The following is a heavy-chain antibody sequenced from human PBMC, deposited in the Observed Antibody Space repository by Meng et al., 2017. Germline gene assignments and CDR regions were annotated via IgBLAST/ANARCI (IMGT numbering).Heavy chain of an antibody. J-gene: IGHJ4*02. CDR2: IYYSGST. CDR1: GGSISSSSYY. V-gene: IGHV4-39*07. D-gene: IGHD1-26*01. Sequence: SETLSLTCTVSGGSISSSSYYWGWIRQPPGKGLEWIGSIYYSGSTYYNPSLKSRVTISVDTSKNQFSLKLSSVTAVDTAVYYCARESPSRYSGSYEWGQGTLVTVSS. CDR3: ARESPSRYSGSYE.